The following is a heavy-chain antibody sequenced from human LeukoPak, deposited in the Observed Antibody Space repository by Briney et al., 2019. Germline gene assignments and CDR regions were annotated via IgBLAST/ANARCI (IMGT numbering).Heavy chain of an antibody. J-gene: IGHJ4*02. CDR3: ARNGEFYDSRLGFDY. CDR1: GGSISSTIYY. Sequence: TTSETLSLTCTVSGGSISSTIYYWSWIRQPAGKGLEWIGRMSTSGSTSYNPSLKSRVTISVDTSKNQFSLKLSSVTAADTVVYYCARNGEFYDSRLGFDYWGQGTLVTVSS. V-gene: IGHV4-61*02. D-gene: IGHD3-22*01. CDR2: MSTSGST.